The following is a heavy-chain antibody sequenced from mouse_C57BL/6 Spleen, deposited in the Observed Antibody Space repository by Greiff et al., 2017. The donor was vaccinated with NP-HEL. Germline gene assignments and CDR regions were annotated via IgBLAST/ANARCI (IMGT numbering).Heavy chain of an antibody. V-gene: IGHV1-69*01. J-gene: IGHJ2*01. CDR2: IDPSDSYT. D-gene: IGHD3-3*01. CDR1: GYTFTSYW. CDR3: ARGGRDFDY. Sequence: VKLQQPGAELVMPGASVKLSCKASGYTFTSYWMHWVKQRPGQGLEWIGEIDPSDSYTNYNQKFKGKSTLTVDKSSSTAYMQLSSLTSEDSAVYYCARGGRDFDYWGQGTTLTVSS.